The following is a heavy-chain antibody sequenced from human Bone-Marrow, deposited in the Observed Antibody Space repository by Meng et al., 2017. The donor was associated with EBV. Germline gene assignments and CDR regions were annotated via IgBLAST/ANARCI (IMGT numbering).Heavy chain of an antibody. CDR3: ARSAKGYFGL. Sequence: QGQLKRWGAGLLKPSETLALTCAVYGGSFSGYYWSWIRQPPGKGLEWIGEINHSGSTNYSPSLKSRVTISVDTSKNQFSLKLSSVTAADTAVYYCARSAKGYFGLWGRGTLVTVSS. V-gene: IGHV4-34*01. CDR2: INHSGST. J-gene: IGHJ2*01. CDR1: GGSFSGYY.